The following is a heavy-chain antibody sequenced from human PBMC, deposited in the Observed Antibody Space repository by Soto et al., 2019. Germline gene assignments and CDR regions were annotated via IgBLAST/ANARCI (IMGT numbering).Heavy chain of an antibody. CDR1: GYSFTTYW. Sequence: PGESLKISCKGSGYSFTTYWISWVRQMPGKGLEWMGRIDPSDSYTTYSPSFPGHVTISADKSINTAYLQWRSLKASDTAMYYCARDSSRYHFGMDVWGQGTTVTVSS. CDR2: IDPSDSYT. D-gene: IGHD6-13*01. V-gene: IGHV5-10-1*01. CDR3: ARDSSRYHFGMDV. J-gene: IGHJ6*02.